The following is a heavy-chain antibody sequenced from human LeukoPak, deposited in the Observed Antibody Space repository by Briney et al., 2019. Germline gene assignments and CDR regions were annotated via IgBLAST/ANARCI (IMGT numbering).Heavy chain of an antibody. CDR2: ISGSGGST. V-gene: IGHV3-23*01. Sequence: PGGSLRLSCAASGFTFGSYAMTWVRQAPGKGLEWVSAISGSGGSTYYADSVKGRFTISRDYSTNTLYLQMNSLRAEDTAVYYCAKLSAGYSSSPADSWGQGTLVTVSS. CDR3: AKLSAGYSSSPADS. J-gene: IGHJ5*01. CDR1: GFTFGSYA. D-gene: IGHD6-13*01.